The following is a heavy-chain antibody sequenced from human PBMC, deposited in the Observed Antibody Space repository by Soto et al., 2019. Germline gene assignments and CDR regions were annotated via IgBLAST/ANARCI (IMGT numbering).Heavy chain of an antibody. J-gene: IGHJ3*02. CDR2: IYYSGST. CDR1: GVSISSSSYY. Sequence: PSETLSLTCTVSGVSISSSSYYWGWIRQPPGKGLEWIGSIYYSGSTYYNPSLKSRVTISVDTSKNQFSLKLSSVTAADTSVYYCASEYYDFWSGYYYQKSFDIWGQGTMVTV. CDR3: ASEYYDFWSGYYYQKSFDI. D-gene: IGHD3-3*01. V-gene: IGHV4-39*01.